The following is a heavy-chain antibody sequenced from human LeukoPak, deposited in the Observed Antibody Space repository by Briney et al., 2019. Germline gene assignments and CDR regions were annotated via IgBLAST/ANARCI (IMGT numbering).Heavy chain of an antibody. CDR1: GYTFTIYD. CDR3: ARGGSSWYRGSFQH. D-gene: IGHD6-13*01. J-gene: IGHJ1*01. Sequence: AASVKVSFTASGYTFTIYDMHWVRQAPGQGLEWMGIINPSGGSTSYAQIFQGRGTMTRDTATSTVYMGLSSLRSEDTAVYYCARGGSSWYRGSFQHWGQGTLVTVSS. V-gene: IGHV1-46*01. CDR2: INPSGGST.